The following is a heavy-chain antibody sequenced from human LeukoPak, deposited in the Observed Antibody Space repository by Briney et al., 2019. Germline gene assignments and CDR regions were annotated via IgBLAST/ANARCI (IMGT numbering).Heavy chain of an antibody. Sequence: SQTLSLTCTVSGGSISSGSYYWSWIRQPAGKGLEWIGRIYTSGSTNYNPSLKSRVTISVDTSKNQFSLKLSSVTAADTAVYYCARAGDPTIFGVVIIDYFDYWGQGTLVTVSS. V-gene: IGHV4-61*02. CDR2: IYTSGST. CDR3: ARAGDPTIFGVVIIDYFDY. J-gene: IGHJ4*02. CDR1: GGSISSGSYY. D-gene: IGHD3-3*01.